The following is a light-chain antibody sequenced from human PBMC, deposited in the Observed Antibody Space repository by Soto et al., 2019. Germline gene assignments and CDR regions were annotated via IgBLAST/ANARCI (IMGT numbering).Light chain of an antibody. J-gene: IGKJ3*01. V-gene: IGKV3-11*01. CDR3: HHRDDLLFT. Sequence: EIVLTQSPETSSLSPGEIATLSCRASQSVRSYLAWYQQRPGQAPRLLIYDTANRSPGVPPRFRGSGSGTAFTLTINGLEPEDSAIYYCHHRDDLLFTFGPGTRVEIK. CDR1: QSVRSY. CDR2: DTA.